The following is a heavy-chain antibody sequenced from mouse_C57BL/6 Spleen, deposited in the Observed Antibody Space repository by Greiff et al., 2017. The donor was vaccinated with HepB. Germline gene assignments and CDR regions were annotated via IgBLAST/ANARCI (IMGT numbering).Heavy chain of an antibody. V-gene: IGHV1-53*01. Sequence: QVQLQQPGTELVKPGASVKLSCMASGYTFTSYWMYWVKQRPGQGLEWIGNINPCNGGTNYNEKFKSKATLTVDKSSSTAYMQFSSLTSEDSAVYYCARRDYGSRYYAMDYWGQGTSVTVSS. CDR3: ARRDYGSRYYAMDY. CDR1: GYTFTSYW. D-gene: IGHD1-1*01. J-gene: IGHJ4*01. CDR2: INPCNGGT.